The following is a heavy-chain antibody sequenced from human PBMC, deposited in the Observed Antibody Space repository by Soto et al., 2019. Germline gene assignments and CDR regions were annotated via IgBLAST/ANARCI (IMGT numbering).Heavy chain of an antibody. J-gene: IGHJ4*02. V-gene: IGHV3-73*01. CDR1: GFTFSGSA. CDR2: IRSKANSYAT. Sequence: GGSLRLSCAASGFTFSGSAMHWVRQASGKGLEWVGRIRSKANSYATAYAASVKGRFTISRDDSKNTAYLQMNSLKTEDTAVYYCTRADQRKNDYWGQGTLVTVSS. CDR3: TRADQRKNDY.